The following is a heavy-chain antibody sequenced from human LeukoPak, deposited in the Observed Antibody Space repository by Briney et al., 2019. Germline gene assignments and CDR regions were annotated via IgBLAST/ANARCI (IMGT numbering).Heavy chain of an antibody. J-gene: IGHJ4*02. Sequence: GGSLRLSCAASGFTFDDYAMHWVRQAPGKGLEWVSGISWNSGSIGCADSVKGRFTISRDNAKNSLYLQMSSLRAEDTALYYCAAIDYWGQGTLVTVSS. CDR1: GFTFDDYA. V-gene: IGHV3-9*01. CDR2: ISWNSGSI. CDR3: AAIDY.